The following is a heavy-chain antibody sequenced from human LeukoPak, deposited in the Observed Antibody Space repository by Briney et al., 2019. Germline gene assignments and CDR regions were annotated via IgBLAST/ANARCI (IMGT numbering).Heavy chain of an antibody. CDR3: ATTPRNYDILTGYYVELGFDY. J-gene: IGHJ4*02. Sequence: GASVKVSCKASGYTFTNYGINWVRQAPGQGLEWMGWISTYNGNTNYAQNLQGRVTMTTDTSTSTAYMELRSLRSDDTAVYYCATTPRNYDILTGYYVELGFDYWGQGTLVTVSS. CDR2: ISTYNGNT. V-gene: IGHV1-18*01. CDR1: GYTFTNYG. D-gene: IGHD3-9*01.